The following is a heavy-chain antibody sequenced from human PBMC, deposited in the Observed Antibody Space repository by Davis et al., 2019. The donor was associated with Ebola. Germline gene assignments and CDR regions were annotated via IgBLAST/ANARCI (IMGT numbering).Heavy chain of an antibody. J-gene: IGHJ4*02. CDR2: IGGSGDT. V-gene: IGHV3-23*01. D-gene: IGHD1-7*01. CDR1: GFTFTTSG. CDR3: ARAITGTTDY. Sequence: PGGSLRLSCTASGFTFTTSGMSWVRQAPGKGLEYVSSIGGSGDTYYADSVKGRFTISRDDSKNTLYLQMNNLGAEDTALYYCARAITGTTDYWGQGTLVTGSS.